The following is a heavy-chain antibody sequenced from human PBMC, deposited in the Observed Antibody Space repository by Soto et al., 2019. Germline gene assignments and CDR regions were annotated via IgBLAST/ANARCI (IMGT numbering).Heavy chain of an antibody. CDR1: GFTVSNNY. CDR3: ARIRGAGWELHYNYFDN. D-gene: IGHD3-10*01. Sequence: GGSLRLFCAASGFTVSNNYMSWVRQAPGKGLEWVSLIYSGITTYYADSVKGRFTVSRDNSKNTLYLHMNSLSVEDSAVYYCARIRGAGWELHYNYFDNWGQGTLVTVSS. V-gene: IGHV3-53*01. J-gene: IGHJ4*02. CDR2: IYSGITT.